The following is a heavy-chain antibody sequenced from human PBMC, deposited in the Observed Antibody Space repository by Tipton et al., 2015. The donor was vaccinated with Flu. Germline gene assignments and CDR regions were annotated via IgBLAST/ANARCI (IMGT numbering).Heavy chain of an antibody. CDR2: IYHTGST. J-gene: IGHJ1*01. D-gene: IGHD1-26*01. CDR3: ARYGTYDGSRYFQH. V-gene: IGHV4-39*07. CDR1: GGSISSSRYY. Sequence: TLSLTCTVSGGSISSSRYYWGWIRQPPGKGLEWIGSIYHTGSTYYNPSLKSRVTISVDTSKNQFSLKLSSVTAADTAVYYCARYGTYDGSRYFQHWGQGTLVTVSS.